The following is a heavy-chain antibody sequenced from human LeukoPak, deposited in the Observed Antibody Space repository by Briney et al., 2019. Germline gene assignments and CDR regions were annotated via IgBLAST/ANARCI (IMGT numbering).Heavy chain of an antibody. CDR1: GFTFSSYA. J-gene: IGHJ5*02. Sequence: GGSLRLSCAASGFTFSSYAVSWVRQAPGKGLEWVSAISGSGGSTYYADSVKGRFTISRDNSKNTLYLQMNSLRAEDTAVYYCAKANKGYFPYNWFDPWGQGTLVTVSS. CDR3: AKANKGYFPYNWFDP. D-gene: IGHD3-22*01. CDR2: ISGSGGST. V-gene: IGHV3-23*01.